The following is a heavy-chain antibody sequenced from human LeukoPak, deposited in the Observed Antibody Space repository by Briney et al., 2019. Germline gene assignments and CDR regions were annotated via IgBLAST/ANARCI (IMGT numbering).Heavy chain of an antibody. V-gene: IGHV3-30*04. D-gene: IGHD2-15*01. Sequence: GGSLRLSCAASGFTFSSCAMHWVRQAPGKGLEWVAVISYDGSNKYYADSVKGRFTISRDNSKNTLYLQMNSLRAEDTAVYYCARDQWAATWPSYYYYYGMDVWGQGTTVTVSS. CDR1: GFTFSSCA. J-gene: IGHJ6*02. CDR2: ISYDGSNK. CDR3: ARDQWAATWPSYYYYYGMDV.